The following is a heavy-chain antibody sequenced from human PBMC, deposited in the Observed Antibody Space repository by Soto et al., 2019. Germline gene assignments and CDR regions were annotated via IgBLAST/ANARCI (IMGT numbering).Heavy chain of an antibody. CDR1: GFTFSSYG. V-gene: IGHV3-30*18. CDR2: ISYDGSNK. CDR3: AKSAGIAVAGTNFQH. D-gene: IGHD6-19*01. J-gene: IGHJ1*01. Sequence: QVQLVESGGGVVQPGRSLRLSCAASGFTFSSYGMHWVRQAPGKGLEWVAVISYDGSNKYYADSVKGRFTISRDNSKNTLYLQMNSLRAEDTALYYCAKSAGIAVAGTNFQHWGQGTLVTVSS.